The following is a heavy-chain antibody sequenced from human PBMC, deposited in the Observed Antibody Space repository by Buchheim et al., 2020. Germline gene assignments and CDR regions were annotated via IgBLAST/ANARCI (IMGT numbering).Heavy chain of an antibody. V-gene: IGHV5-51*01. CDR2: IYPGDSST. D-gene: IGHD2-2*01. J-gene: IGHJ4*02. CDR3: ARARGYCSSASCYDFDY. CDR1: GYSFTNYW. Sequence: EVQLVQSGAEVKKPGESLEISCKPSGYSFTNYWIAWVRQMPGKGLEWMSMIYPGDSSTKYSPSFQGQVTISADTSLSTAYLQWSSLKASDTATYFCARARGYCSSASCYDFDYWGQGT.